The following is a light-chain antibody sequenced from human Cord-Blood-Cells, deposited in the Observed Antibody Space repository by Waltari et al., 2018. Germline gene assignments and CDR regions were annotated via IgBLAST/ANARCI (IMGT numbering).Light chain of an antibody. Sequence: QSALTQPASVSGSPGQSITISCTGTSTDVGGYNYVSWYQQHPGKAPKLMIYDVSNRPSGVSNRFYGSKSGNTACLTISGLQAEDEADYYCSSYTSSSTWVFGGGTKLTVL. CDR1: STDVGGYNY. J-gene: IGLJ3*02. V-gene: IGLV2-14*01. CDR3: SSYTSSSTWV. CDR2: DVS.